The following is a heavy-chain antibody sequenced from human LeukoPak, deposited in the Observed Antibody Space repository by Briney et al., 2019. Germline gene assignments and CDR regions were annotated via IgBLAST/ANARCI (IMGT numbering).Heavy chain of an antibody. V-gene: IGHV3-23*01. CDR3: AKDPVYGSGQSHPSDY. D-gene: IGHD3-3*01. CDR1: GFTFSSYA. Sequence: GGSLRLSCAASGFTFSSYAMSWVRQAPGKGLEWVSTVSGNGGITYYADSMKGRFTISRDNSKNTLFLQMNSLRGEDTAVYYRAKDPVYGSGQSHPSDYWGQGTLVTVSS. CDR2: VSGNGGIT. J-gene: IGHJ4*02.